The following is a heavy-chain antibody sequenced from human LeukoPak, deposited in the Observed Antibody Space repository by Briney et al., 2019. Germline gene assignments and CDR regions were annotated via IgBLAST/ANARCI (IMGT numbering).Heavy chain of an antibody. CDR3: AKDRSGSYSGFDY. D-gene: IGHD1-26*01. CDR1: GFTFSSYG. J-gene: IGHJ4*02. CDR2: IWYDGSNK. Sequence: GGSLRLSCAASGFTFSSYGMHWVRQAPGKGLEWVAVIWYDGSNKYYADSVKGRFTISRDNSKNTLYLQMNSLRAEDTAVYYCAKDRSGSYSGFDYWGQGTLVTVSS. V-gene: IGHV3-33*06.